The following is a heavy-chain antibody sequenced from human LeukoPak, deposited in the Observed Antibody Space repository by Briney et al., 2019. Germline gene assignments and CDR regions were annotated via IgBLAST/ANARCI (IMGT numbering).Heavy chain of an antibody. J-gene: IGHJ4*02. V-gene: IGHV3-48*04. CDR3: ARDHNYAFDN. CDR2: IGISSGNT. Sequence: GGSLRLSCVASGFTFSDYSLKWVRQALGKGLEWISYIGISSGNTKYADSVKGRFTISGDNAKNSLYLQMNSLRVEDTAVYYCARDHNYAFDNWGQGTLVTVSS. D-gene: IGHD1-1*01. CDR1: GFTFSDYS.